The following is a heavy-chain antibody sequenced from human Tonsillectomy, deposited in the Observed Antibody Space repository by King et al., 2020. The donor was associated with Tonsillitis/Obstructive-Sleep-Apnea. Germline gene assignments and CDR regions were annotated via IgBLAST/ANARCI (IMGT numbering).Heavy chain of an antibody. D-gene: IGHD3-22*01. CDR1: GFTFSNAW. Sequence: VQLVESGGGLVKPGGSLRLSCAASGFTFSNAWMSGVRQAPGEGREVVGRSKSKTDGGKTNYAAPVKGSFTISRDDSKNKWYLQMNSLKTEDTAVYYCTARPLDYYDSSGYYYFDYWGQGTLVTVSS. CDR3: TARPLDYYDSSGYYYFDY. V-gene: IGHV3-15*01. CDR2: SKSKTDGGKT. J-gene: IGHJ4*02.